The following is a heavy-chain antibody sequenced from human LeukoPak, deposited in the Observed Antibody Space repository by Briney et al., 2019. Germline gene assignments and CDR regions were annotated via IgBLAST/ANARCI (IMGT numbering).Heavy chain of an antibody. CDR2: IWYDGSNK. V-gene: IGHV3-33*08. J-gene: IGHJ4*02. CDR1: GFTFTDHP. D-gene: IGHD1-26*01. CDR3: ARDFTVGATYLFDY. Sequence: PGGSLRLSCVASGFTFTDHPMNWVRQAPGKGLEWVAVIWYDGSNKYYADSVKGRFTISRDNSKNTLYLQMNSLRAEDTAVYYCARDFTVGATYLFDYWGQGTLVTVSS.